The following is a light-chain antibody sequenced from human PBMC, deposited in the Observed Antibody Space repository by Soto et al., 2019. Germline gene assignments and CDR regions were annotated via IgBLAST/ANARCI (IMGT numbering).Light chain of an antibody. J-gene: IGKJ4*01. Sequence: EIVMTQSPATLSVSPGERATLSCRASQSVSSNLAWYQQKPGQAPSPLIYGASTRATGIPARFSGSGSGTEFTLTISSLHSEDFAVYYCQQYNNWPPLTFGGGTKVEIK. CDR3: QQYNNWPPLT. CDR1: QSVSSN. V-gene: IGKV3-15*01. CDR2: GAS.